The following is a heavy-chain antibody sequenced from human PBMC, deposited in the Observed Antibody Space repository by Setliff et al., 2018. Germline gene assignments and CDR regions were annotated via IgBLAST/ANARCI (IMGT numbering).Heavy chain of an antibody. CDR1: GFTFNTYT. CDR3: VKTHWDTWIRGAFDI. J-gene: IGHJ3*02. V-gene: IGHV3-64D*09. Sequence: GSLRLSCSASGFTFNTYTMHWVRQAPGKGLEYVSSMGPNGGSTYYANSVKGRFTISRDSSKNTLYLQMSSLRAEDTAVYYCVKTHWDTWIRGAFDIWGQGTMVTVSS. D-gene: IGHD3-10*01. CDR2: MGPNGGST.